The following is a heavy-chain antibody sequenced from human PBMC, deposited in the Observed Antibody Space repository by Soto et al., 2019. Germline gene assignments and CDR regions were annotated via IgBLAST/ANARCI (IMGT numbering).Heavy chain of an antibody. CDR1: GGTFSSYA. CDR2: IIPIFGTA. Sequence: GASVKVSCKASGGTFSSYAISWVRQAPGQGLEWMGGIIPIFGTANYAQKFQGRVTITADESTSTAYMELSSLRSEDTAVYYCASQAPYYYDSSGYYRFDYWGQGTLVTVSS. D-gene: IGHD3-22*01. CDR3: ASQAPYYYDSSGYYRFDY. J-gene: IGHJ4*02. V-gene: IGHV1-69*13.